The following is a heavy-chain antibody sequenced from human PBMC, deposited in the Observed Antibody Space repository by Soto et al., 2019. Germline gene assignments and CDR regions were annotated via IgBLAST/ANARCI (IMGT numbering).Heavy chain of an antibody. CDR1: GFTFSSYL. J-gene: IGHJ4*02. Sequence: PGGFLRLSCAASGFTFSSYLMHWVRQAPGKGLVWVSRINSDGSSTSYADSVKGRFTISRDNAKNTLYLQMNSLRAEDTAVYYCARRSYCTNGVCYGSYYFDYWGQGTLVTVSS. CDR2: INSDGSST. CDR3: ARRSYCTNGVCYGSYYFDY. V-gene: IGHV3-74*01. D-gene: IGHD2-8*01.